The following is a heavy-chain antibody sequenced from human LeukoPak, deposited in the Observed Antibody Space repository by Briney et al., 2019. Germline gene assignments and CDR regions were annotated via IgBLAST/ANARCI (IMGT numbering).Heavy chain of an antibody. Sequence: GGSLRLSCAASGFTFSSYAMSWVRQAPGKGLEWVSAISGSGGSTYYADSVKGRFTISRDNSKNSLYLQMNSLRAEDTAVYYCARECRQQLIRDAFDIWGQGTMVTVSS. CDR2: ISGSGGST. CDR3: ARECRQQLIRDAFDI. D-gene: IGHD6-13*01. CDR1: GFTFSSYA. V-gene: IGHV3-23*01. J-gene: IGHJ3*02.